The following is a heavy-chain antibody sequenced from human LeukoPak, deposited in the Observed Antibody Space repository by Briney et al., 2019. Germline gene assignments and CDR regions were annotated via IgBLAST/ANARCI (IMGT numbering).Heavy chain of an antibody. Sequence: NPGGSLRLSCAVSGFIFSSYSMNWVRQAPGKGLEWVSSISSSNSYIYYSNSVKGRFTISRENAKNSIYLQMNSLRAEDTAVYYCARGRYSGSYLIDYWGQGTLVTVSS. CDR2: ISSSNSYI. CDR3: ARGRYSGSYLIDY. V-gene: IGHV3-21*01. D-gene: IGHD1-26*01. CDR1: GFIFSSYS. J-gene: IGHJ4*02.